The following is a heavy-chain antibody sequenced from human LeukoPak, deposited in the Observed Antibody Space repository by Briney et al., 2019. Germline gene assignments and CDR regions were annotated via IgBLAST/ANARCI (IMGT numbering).Heavy chain of an antibody. D-gene: IGHD1-26*01. CDR2: IWFDGTNK. J-gene: IGHJ6*02. CDR1: GFTFSNYA. Sequence: QTGRSLRLSCAASGFTFSNYAVHWVRQAPGKGPEWVAVIWFDGTNKYYVDSVKGRFTISRDNSKNTLYLQMNSLRAEDTAVYYCAREVGATDGMDVWGQGTTVTVSS. CDR3: AREVGATDGMDV. V-gene: IGHV3-33*01.